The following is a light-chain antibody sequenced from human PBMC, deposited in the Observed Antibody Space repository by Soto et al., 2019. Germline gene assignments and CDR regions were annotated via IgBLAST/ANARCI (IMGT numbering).Light chain of an antibody. CDR2: GAS. Sequence: DIQMTQSPSSLSASVGDRVTITCRASQSISNYLNWYQQKPGKAPKLLIYGASNLQSGVPSRFSGSGSGTDFTLTISSLQPEDFATYYGQQSYSTPRTFGQGTKVDIK. CDR3: QQSYSTPRT. V-gene: IGKV1-39*01. J-gene: IGKJ1*01. CDR1: QSISNY.